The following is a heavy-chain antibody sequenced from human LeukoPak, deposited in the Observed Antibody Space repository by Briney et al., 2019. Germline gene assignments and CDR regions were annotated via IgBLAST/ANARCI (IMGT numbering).Heavy chain of an antibody. D-gene: IGHD3-3*01. V-gene: IGHV4-39*01. CDR2: IYYSGST. J-gene: IGHJ4*02. Sequence: SETLSLTCTVSGGSISSSSYCWGWIRQPPGKGLEWIGSIYYSGSTYYNPPLKSRVTISVDTSKNQFSLKLSSVTAADTAVYYCARQGGRITIFGVVIGYFDYWGQGTLVTVSS. CDR3: ARQGGRITIFGVVIGYFDY. CDR1: GGSISSSSYC.